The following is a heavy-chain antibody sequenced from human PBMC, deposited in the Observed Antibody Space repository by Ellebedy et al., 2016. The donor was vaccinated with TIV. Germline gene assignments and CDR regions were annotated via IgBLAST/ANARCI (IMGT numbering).Heavy chain of an antibody. J-gene: IGHJ6*02. D-gene: IGHD6-19*01. CDR1: GYTFTANY. CDR2: VNPDSGST. CDR3: ARVRRGSSGMDV. V-gene: IGHV1-2*02. Sequence: ASVKVSCKASGYTFTANYIHWVRHAPGHGLEWMGWVNPDSGSTNLAQRFQGRVTMTRDTPVNTAYMELSRLESGGTATYYCARVRRGSSGMDVWGQGTTVTVSS.